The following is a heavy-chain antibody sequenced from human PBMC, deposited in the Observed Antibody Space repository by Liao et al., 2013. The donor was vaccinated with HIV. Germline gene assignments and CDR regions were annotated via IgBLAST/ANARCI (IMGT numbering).Heavy chain of an antibody. J-gene: IGHJ6*03. D-gene: IGHD3-16*01. CDR3: AREVGLETSEGTHYVYSYYMDV. Sequence: QLHLQESGPGLVKPSETLSLTCSVSGGSISSSRYFWGWIRQSPGKGLEWIGSIFYSGSTYYNPSLKSRVTLSVDTSKNQFSLKLRSVTAADTGVYFCAREVGLETSEGTHYVYSYYMDVWGTGTTVIVS. CDR1: GGSISSSRYF. CDR2: IFYSGST. V-gene: IGHV4-39*07.